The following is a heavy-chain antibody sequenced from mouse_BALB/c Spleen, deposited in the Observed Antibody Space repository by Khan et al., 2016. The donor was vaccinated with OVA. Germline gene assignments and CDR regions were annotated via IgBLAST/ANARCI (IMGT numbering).Heavy chain of an antibody. Sequence: VQLVETGGGLVRPGNSLKLSCVTSGFTFSYYRMHWLRQFPGKRLEWIAVITVKSDNSGANYAESVKGRFTISRDDSISSVYLQMNRVREEDTATDYASRGGYYYGTPFDYWGQGTTLTVSS. D-gene: IGHD1-1*01. J-gene: IGHJ2*01. CDR1: GFTFSYYR. CDR3: SRGGYYYGTPFDY. CDR2: ITVKSDNSGA. V-gene: IGHV13-2*02.